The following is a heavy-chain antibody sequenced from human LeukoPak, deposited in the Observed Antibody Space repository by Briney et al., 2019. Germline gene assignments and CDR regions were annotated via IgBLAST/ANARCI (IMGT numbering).Heavy chain of an antibody. D-gene: IGHD3-10*01. Sequence: GESLNISCKGSGYSFTSYWIGWVRQMRGKGMEWMGIIYPVDSDTRYSPSFQGQVTISADKSITTAYLQWSSLQPPDTPMHYCARLEATMVQYYYYGMDVWGQGTTVTVSS. CDR2: IYPVDSDT. CDR3: ARLEATMVQYYYYGMDV. V-gene: IGHV5-51*01. J-gene: IGHJ6*02. CDR1: GYSFTSYW.